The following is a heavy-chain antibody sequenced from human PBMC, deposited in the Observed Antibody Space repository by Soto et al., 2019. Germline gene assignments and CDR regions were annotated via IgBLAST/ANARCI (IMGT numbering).Heavy chain of an antibody. Sequence: EVQLLESGGGLVQPGGSLRLSCAASGFTFSSYAMSWVRQAPGKGLEWVSAIRGSDTNTHYADSVKGRFTISRDNSKNTLYLQMNSLRPEDTAVYYCAIDNGGSGWYVRAFDIWGQGTMVTVSS. CDR3: AIDNGGSGWYVRAFDI. CDR1: GFTFSSYA. V-gene: IGHV3-23*01. J-gene: IGHJ3*02. CDR2: IRGSDTNT. D-gene: IGHD6-19*01.